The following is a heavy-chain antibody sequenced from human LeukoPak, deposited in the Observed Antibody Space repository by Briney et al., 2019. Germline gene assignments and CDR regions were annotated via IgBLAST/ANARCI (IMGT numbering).Heavy chain of an antibody. D-gene: IGHD1-26*01. J-gene: IGHJ4*02. V-gene: IGHV3-21*01. CDR3: ARDDDGFSGSSPHDY. Sequence: GGSLRLSCAASGFTFSSYSMNWVRQAPGKGLEWVSSISSSSSYIYYADSVKGRFTISRDNAKNSLYLQMNSLRAEDTAVYYCARDDDGFSGSSPHDYWGQGTLVTASS. CDR1: GFTFSSYS. CDR2: ISSSSSYI.